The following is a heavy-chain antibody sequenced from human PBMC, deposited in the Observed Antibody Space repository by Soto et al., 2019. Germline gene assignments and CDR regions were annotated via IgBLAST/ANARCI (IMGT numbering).Heavy chain of an antibody. D-gene: IGHD2-2*01. V-gene: IGHV3-30-3*01. J-gene: IGHJ4*02. CDR3: AKDGGPVYCNSPGCSAKRSDY. Sequence: GGSRTLSCAVSAFCFCSYSTHYVRQAPGKGLEWVALISYDGSDKDYADSVKGRFTISRDNSKNTLYLQTNNLRHEDTAVYYCAKDGGPVYCNSPGCSAKRSDYWGQGTLVTVSS. CDR2: ISYDGSDK. CDR1: AFCFCSYS.